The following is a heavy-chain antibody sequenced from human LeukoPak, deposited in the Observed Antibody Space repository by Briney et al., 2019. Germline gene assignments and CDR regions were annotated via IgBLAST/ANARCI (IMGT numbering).Heavy chain of an antibody. J-gene: IGHJ4*02. CDR3: AKDYYDFWSGYYDY. Sequence: GGSLRLPCAASGFTFDDYAMHWVRQAPGKGLEWVSGISWNSGSIGYADSVKGRFTISRDNAKNSLYLQMNSLRAEDMALYYCAKDYYDFWSGYYDYWGQGTLVTVSS. CDR2: ISWNSGSI. CDR1: GFTFDDYA. V-gene: IGHV3-9*03. D-gene: IGHD3-3*01.